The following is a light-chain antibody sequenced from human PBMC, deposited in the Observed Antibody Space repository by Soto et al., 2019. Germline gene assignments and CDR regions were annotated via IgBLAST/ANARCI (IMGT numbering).Light chain of an antibody. CDR3: QQYNNWPPIT. Sequence: EIVLTQSPGTLSLSPGERATLSCRASLSFSNNYLAGYQQKPGQAPRLLIYGASTRATGIPARFSGSGSGTEFTLTISSLQSEDFAVYYCQQYNNWPPITFGQGTRLEIK. CDR2: GAS. J-gene: IGKJ5*01. CDR1: LSFSNN. V-gene: IGKV3-15*01.